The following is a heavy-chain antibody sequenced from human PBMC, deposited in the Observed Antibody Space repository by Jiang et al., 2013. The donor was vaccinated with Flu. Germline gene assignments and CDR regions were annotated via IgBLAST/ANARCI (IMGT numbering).Heavy chain of an antibody. CDR3: ARDPTAGTEGYFDY. J-gene: IGHJ4*02. Sequence: VQLVESGGGVVQPGRSLRLSCAASGFTFSSYTMHWVRQAPGKGLEWVAVISYDGSNKYYADSVKGRFTISRDNSKNTLYLQMNSLRAEDTAVYYCARDPTAGTEGYFDYWGQGTLVTVSS. CDR2: ISYDGSNK. V-gene: IGHV3-30-3*01. D-gene: IGHD6-19*01. CDR1: GFTFSSYT.